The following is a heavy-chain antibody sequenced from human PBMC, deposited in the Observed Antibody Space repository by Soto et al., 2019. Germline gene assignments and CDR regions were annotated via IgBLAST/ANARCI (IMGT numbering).Heavy chain of an antibody. D-gene: IGHD7-27*01. CDR3: ARQTAELRSVGTNWFDP. Sequence: GGSLRLSCAASGFTFSSYGMHWVLQAPGKGLEWVAVISYDGSNKYYADSVKGRFTISRDNSKNTLYLQMNSLRAEDTAVYYCARQTAELRSVGTNWFDPWGQGTLVTVSS. J-gene: IGHJ5*02. CDR2: ISYDGSNK. CDR1: GFTFSSYG. V-gene: IGHV3-30*03.